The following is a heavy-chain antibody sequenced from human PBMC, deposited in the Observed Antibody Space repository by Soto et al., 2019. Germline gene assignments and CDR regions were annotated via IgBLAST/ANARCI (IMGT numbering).Heavy chain of an antibody. CDR2: ISYDGTIT. D-gene: IGHD2-2*01. CDR3: ATTRVGPCSSSICFSGIFDGMDV. Sequence: LRLSCAASGFTISNYGMHWVRQAPGKGLEWVAVISYDGTITYYADSVKGRFTISRDNSKNTLYLQMNSLRTEDTAVYYCATTRVGPCSSSICFSGIFDGMDVWGQGTTVTVSS. CDR1: GFTISNYG. V-gene: IGHV3-30-3*01. J-gene: IGHJ6*02.